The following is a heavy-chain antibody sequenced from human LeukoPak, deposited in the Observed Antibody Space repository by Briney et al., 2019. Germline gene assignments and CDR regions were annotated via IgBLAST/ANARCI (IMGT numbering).Heavy chain of an antibody. J-gene: IGHJ4*02. CDR2: ISYDGSNK. V-gene: IGHV3-30*04. D-gene: IGHD5-18*01. CDR3: ARAEAVDTAMGFDY. CDR1: GFTFSSYA. Sequence: GGSLRLSCAASGFTFSSYAMHWVRQAPGKGLEWVAVISYDGSNKYYADSVKGRFTTSRDNSKNTLYLQMNSLRAEDTAVYYCARAEAVDTAMGFDYWGQGTLVTVSS.